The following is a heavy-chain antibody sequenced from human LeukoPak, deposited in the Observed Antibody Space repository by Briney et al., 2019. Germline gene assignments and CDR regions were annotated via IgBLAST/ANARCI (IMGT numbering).Heavy chain of an antibody. V-gene: IGHV3-7*01. Sequence: GGSLRLSCTASGFTFSSYWMSWVRQAPGKALEWVANIKQDGSEKDYVDSVKGRFTISRDNAKNSLYLQMNSLRAEDTAVYYCARYCGGDCYGMDVWGQGTTVTVSS. CDR2: IKQDGSEK. CDR3: ARYCGGDCYGMDV. CDR1: GFTFSSYW. D-gene: IGHD2-21*01. J-gene: IGHJ6*02.